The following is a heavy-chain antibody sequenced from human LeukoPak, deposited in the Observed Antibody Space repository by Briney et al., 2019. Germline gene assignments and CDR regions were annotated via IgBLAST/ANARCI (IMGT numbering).Heavy chain of an antibody. V-gene: IGHV3-21*01. Sequence: GGSLRLSCAASGFTISSNYMSWVRQAPGKGLEWVSSISSSSSYIYYADSVKGRFTISRDNAKNSLYLQMNSLRAEDTAVYYCARAALPLSGNSRYGPFDYWGQGALVTVSS. CDR3: ARAALPLSGNSRYGPFDY. J-gene: IGHJ4*02. D-gene: IGHD1-7*01. CDR1: GFTISSNY. CDR2: ISSSSSYI.